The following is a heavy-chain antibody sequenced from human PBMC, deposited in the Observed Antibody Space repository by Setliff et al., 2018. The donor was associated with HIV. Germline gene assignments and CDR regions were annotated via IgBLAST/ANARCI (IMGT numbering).Heavy chain of an antibody. D-gene: IGHD2-15*01. V-gene: IGHV1-8*02. CDR3: ARGLFGYCSGGTCLPGSYYFDS. CDR1: GYNLTNYD. CDR2: MNPNSGNT. Sequence: ASVKVSCKASGYNLTNYDINWVRQATGQGLEWMGWMNPNSGNTGFAQIFQGRLMMTRSTYTSTVEMELTSLRSEDTAVYYCARGLFGYCSGGTCLPGSYYFDSWGQGTLVTVSS. J-gene: IGHJ4*02.